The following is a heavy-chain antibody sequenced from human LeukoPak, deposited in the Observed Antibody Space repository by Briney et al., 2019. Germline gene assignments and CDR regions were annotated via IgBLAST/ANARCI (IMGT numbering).Heavy chain of an antibody. Sequence: GGSLRLSCAASGFTFSQYWMSWVRQAPGKGLEWVANIRQDGHENYYADSVKGRFTISRDNAKNSVFLQMNSLRVEDTAVYYCGLGLCFYAFDFWGQGTTVTVSS. CDR2: IRQDGHEN. CDR1: GFTFSQYW. D-gene: IGHD2/OR15-2a*01. J-gene: IGHJ3*01. V-gene: IGHV3-7*03. CDR3: GLGLCFYAFDF.